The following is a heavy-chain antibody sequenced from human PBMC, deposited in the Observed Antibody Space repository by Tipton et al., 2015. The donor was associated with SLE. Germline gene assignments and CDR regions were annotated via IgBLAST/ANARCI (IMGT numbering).Heavy chain of an antibody. J-gene: IGHJ5*02. CDR3: VKDSTMFNDILTAYPAA. CDR2: ISWNSGRK. V-gene: IGHV3-9*01. D-gene: IGHD3-9*01. Sequence: RSLRLSCVASGFTFDDYAMHWVRQAPGKGLEWVSGISWNSGRKDYSASVKGRVTISRDNAKNPLYLQMNTLRPEDTALYYCVKDSTMFNDILTAYPAAWGQGTLVTASS. CDR1: GFTFDDYA.